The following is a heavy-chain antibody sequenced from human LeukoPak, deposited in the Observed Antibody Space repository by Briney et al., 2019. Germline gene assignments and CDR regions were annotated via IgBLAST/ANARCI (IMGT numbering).Heavy chain of an antibody. CDR2: INAGNGNT. CDR1: GYTFTSYA. D-gene: IGHD3-16*01. Sequence: ASVNLSCKASGYTFTSYAMPLVRQAPGQRLEWMGWINAGNGNTKYSHKFQGRVTITRDTSASTAYMQLSSLRSEDTAVYYCARADSLGGLGVVDYWGQGTLVTVSS. J-gene: IGHJ4*02. V-gene: IGHV1-3*01. CDR3: ARADSLGGLGVVDY.